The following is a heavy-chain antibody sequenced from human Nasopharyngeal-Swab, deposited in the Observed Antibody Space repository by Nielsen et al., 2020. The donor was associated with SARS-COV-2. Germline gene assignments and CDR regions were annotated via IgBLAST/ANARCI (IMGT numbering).Heavy chain of an antibody. Sequence: GGSLRLSCAASGFTFSSYAMSWVRQASGKGLEWVSSISGSGDTTYCADSVKGRFTISRDNSKNTLYLQLNSLRAEDTAVYYCAKGAVGGAVAGTQYFQHWGQGTQVTVSS. D-gene: IGHD6-19*01. CDR1: GFTFSSYA. CDR3: AKGAVGGAVAGTQYFQH. V-gene: IGHV3-23*01. CDR2: ISGSGDTT. J-gene: IGHJ1*01.